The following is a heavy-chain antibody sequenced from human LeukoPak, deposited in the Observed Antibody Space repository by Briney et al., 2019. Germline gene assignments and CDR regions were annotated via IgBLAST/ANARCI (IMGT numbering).Heavy chain of an antibody. J-gene: IGHJ4*02. Sequence: GGSLRLSCEASGFIFSSAWMTWVRQAPGKGLEWVGHITNKTNGGTTDYAAPVKGRFIISRDDSKKTLYLQMNRLRTEDTAVYYCARGLCTSSSCYQGPLDFWGLGTLVTVSS. CDR1: GFIFSSAW. CDR2: ITNKTNGGTT. CDR3: ARGLCTSSSCYQGPLDF. V-gene: IGHV3-15*01. D-gene: IGHD2-2*01.